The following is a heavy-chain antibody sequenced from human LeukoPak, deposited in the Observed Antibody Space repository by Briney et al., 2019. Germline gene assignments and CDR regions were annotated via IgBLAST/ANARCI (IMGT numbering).Heavy chain of an antibody. J-gene: IGHJ3*01. CDR1: GFTFRDSA. Sequence: GGSLRLSCAGSGFTFRDSAMTWVRQAPGKGLEWVSLISFSGANTYYADSVKDRFTISRDNSKDTLYLQMNSLRAEDTAIYYCARDIQLSTWGLGTMVTVSS. D-gene: IGHD5-24*01. CDR3: ARDIQLST. CDR2: ISFSGANT. V-gene: IGHV3-23*01.